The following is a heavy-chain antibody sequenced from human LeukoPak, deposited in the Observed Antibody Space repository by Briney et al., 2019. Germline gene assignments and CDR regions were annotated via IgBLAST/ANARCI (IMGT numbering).Heavy chain of an antibody. V-gene: IGHV1-2*02. J-gene: IGHJ4*02. CDR3: ARGTYYDSSGLF. D-gene: IGHD3-22*01. Sequence: ASVKVSCKASGYTFTGYYMHWVRQAPGQGLEWMGWINPNSGGTNYAQKFQGRVTMTKDTSISTAYMELSRLRFEDTAVYYCARGTYYDSSGLFWGQGTLVTVSS. CDR2: INPNSGGT. CDR1: GYTFTGYY.